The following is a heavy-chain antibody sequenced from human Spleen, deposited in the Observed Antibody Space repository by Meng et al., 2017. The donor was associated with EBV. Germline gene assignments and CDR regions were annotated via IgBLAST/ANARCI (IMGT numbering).Heavy chain of an antibody. Sequence: QLQEAGPGLVKPSETLSLTFTVSGGSISRSNYYLGWIRQPPGKGLEWIGYIYYSGTTNYNPSLKSRLTMSVDTSKNQFSLMMTSVTAADAAVYYCARAVRDGYNFDSWGHGTLVTVSS. CDR3: ARAVRDGYNFDS. CDR1: GGSISRSNYY. D-gene: IGHD5-24*01. J-gene: IGHJ4*01. V-gene: IGHV4-61*05. CDR2: IYYSGTT.